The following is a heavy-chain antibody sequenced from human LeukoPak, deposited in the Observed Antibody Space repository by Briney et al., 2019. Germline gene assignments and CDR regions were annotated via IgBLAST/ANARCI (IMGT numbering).Heavy chain of an antibody. CDR2: INHSGST. D-gene: IGHD1-26*01. Sequence: ASETLSLTCAVYGGSFSGYYWSWIRQPPGKGLEWIGEINHSGSTNYNPSLKSRVTISVDTSKKQFSLKLSSVTAAHTAVYYCARRYSGTYYMDVWGKGTTVTVSS. CDR1: GGSFSGYY. J-gene: IGHJ6*03. V-gene: IGHV4-34*01. CDR3: ARRYSGTYYMDV.